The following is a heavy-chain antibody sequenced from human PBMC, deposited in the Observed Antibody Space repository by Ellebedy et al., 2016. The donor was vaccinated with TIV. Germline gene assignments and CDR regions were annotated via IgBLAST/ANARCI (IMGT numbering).Heavy chain of an antibody. CDR2: IKEDGNKM. CDR3: ASSAGGDAFDI. D-gene: IGHD3-16*01. Sequence: GESLKISXTASKFTFSGYYMGWVRQAPGKGLEWVANIKEDGNKMWYVASVEGRFTISRDNAKNSMSLQMNTLRAEDTAVYYCASSAGGDAFDIWGQGTMVTVSS. CDR1: KFTFSGYY. J-gene: IGHJ3*02. V-gene: IGHV3-7*01.